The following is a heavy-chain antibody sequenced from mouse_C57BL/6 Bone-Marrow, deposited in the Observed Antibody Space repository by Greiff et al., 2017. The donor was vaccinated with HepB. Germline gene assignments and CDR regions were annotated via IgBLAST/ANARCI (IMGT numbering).Heavy chain of an antibody. J-gene: IGHJ4*01. CDR3: ATYLRRGYAMDY. Sequence: EVKLMESGGGLVKPGGSLKLSCAASGFTFSDYGMHWVRQAPEKGLEWVAYISSGSSTIYYADTVKGRFTISRDNAKNTLFLQMTSLRSEDTAMYYCATYLRRGYAMDYWGQGTSVTVSS. CDR2: ISSGSSTI. CDR1: GFTFSDYG. V-gene: IGHV5-17*01. D-gene: IGHD5-5*01.